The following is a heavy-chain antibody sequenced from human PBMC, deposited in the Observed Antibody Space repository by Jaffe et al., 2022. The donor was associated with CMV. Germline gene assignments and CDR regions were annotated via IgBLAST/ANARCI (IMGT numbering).Heavy chain of an antibody. CDR2: INPNDGGT. V-gene: IGHV1-2*02. Sequence: QVQLVQSGAEVKKPGASVMVSCETSEYTFTDYFIHWVRQAPGQGLEWMGWINPNDGGTSITQKFQGRVTMTRATSIRTAYMELNNLRSDDTAVYYCAREGEDSSSPYFDYWGPGTLITVSS. D-gene: IGHD3-22*01. CDR3: AREGEDSSSPYFDY. CDR1: EYTFTDYF. J-gene: IGHJ4*02.